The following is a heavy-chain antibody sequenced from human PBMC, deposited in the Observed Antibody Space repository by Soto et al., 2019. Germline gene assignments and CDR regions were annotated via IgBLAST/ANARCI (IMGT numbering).Heavy chain of an antibody. CDR1: GFTFSSYE. CDR2: ISSSGSTI. J-gene: IGHJ3*02. Sequence: GGSLRLSCAASGFTFSSYEMNWVRQAPGKGLEWVSYISSSGSTIYYADSVKGRFTISRDNAKNSLYLQMNSLRAEDTAVYYCARDWPSGYYDSTRGAGAFDIWGQGTMVTVSS. D-gene: IGHD3-22*01. V-gene: IGHV3-48*03. CDR3: ARDWPSGYYDSTRGAGAFDI.